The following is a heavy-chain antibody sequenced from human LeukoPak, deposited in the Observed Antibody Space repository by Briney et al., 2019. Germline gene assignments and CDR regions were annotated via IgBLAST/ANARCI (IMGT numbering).Heavy chain of an antibody. CDR2: INLSGST. Sequence: SETLSLTCAVYGGSFSGYYWSWIRQPPGKGLEWIGEINLSGSTNYNPSLKSRVTISVDTSKNQFSLKLSSVTAADTAVYYCARDLAAARHYYYGMDVWGQGTTVTVSS. CDR3: ARDLAAARHYYYGMDV. J-gene: IGHJ6*02. D-gene: IGHD6-13*01. V-gene: IGHV4-34*01. CDR1: GGSFSGYY.